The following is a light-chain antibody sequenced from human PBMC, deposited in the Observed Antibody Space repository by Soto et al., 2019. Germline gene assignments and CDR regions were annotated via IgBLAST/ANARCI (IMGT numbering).Light chain of an antibody. CDR1: NIGSKS. CDR2: DDS. CDR3: QVWDSSSDHPGHAV. Sequence: SYELTQPPSVSVAPGQTARITCGGNNIGSKSVHWYQQKPGQAPVLVVYDDSDRPSGIPGRFSGSNSGNTATLTISRVEAGDEADYYCQVWDSSSDHPGHAVFGGGTQLTVL. V-gene: IGLV3-21*02. J-gene: IGLJ7*01.